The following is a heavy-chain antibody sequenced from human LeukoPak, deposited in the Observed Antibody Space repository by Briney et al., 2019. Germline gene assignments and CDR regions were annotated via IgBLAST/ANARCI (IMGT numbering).Heavy chain of an antibody. CDR1: GFTFSSYW. V-gene: IGHV3-7*01. J-gene: IGHJ4*02. CDR3: ARRGDGSSGYYYVPFDY. D-gene: IGHD3-22*01. Sequence: GGSLRLSCAASGFTFSSYWMSWVRQAPGRGLEWVANIKQDGSEKYYVDSVKGRFAISRDNAKNSLYLQMNSLRAEDTAVYYCARRGDGSSGYYYVPFDYWGQGTLVTVSS. CDR2: IKQDGSEK.